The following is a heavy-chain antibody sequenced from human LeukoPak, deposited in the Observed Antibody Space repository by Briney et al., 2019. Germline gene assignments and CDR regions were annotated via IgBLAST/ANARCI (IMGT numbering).Heavy chain of an antibody. CDR2: IIPILGIA. J-gene: IGHJ4*02. Sequence: GASVKVSCKASGGTFSSYAISWVRQAPGQGLEWMGRIIPILGIANYAQEFQGRVTITADKSTSTAYMELSSLRSEDTAVYYCARLCSSTSCRDYWGQGTLVTVSS. CDR3: ARLCSSTSCRDY. CDR1: GGTFSSYA. V-gene: IGHV1-69*04. D-gene: IGHD2-2*01.